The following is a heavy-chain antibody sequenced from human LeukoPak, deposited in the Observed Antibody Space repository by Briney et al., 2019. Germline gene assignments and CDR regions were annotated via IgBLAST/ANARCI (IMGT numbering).Heavy chain of an antibody. CDR2: IYHSGST. D-gene: IGHD6-13*01. V-gene: IGHV4-59*08. Sequence: SETLSLTCTVSGGSISSYYWSWIRQPPGKGLGWIGEIYHSGSTNYNPSLKSRVTISVDKSKNQFSLKLSSVTAADTAVYYCARGYSSSWYFNWFDPWGQGTLVTVSS. J-gene: IGHJ5*02. CDR3: ARGYSSSWYFNWFDP. CDR1: GGSISSYY.